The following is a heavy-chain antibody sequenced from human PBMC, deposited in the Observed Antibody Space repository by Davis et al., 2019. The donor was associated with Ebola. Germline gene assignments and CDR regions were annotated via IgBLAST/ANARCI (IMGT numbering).Heavy chain of an antibody. Sequence: GESLKISCEASGFTFSAYAMSWVRQAPGKGLEWVTAISNDGANKYYADSVKGRFTISRDNSKNTLYLQMNSLRAEDTAVYYCAKALGYSSSSHYYYGMDVWGQGTTVTVSS. CDR2: ISNDGANK. J-gene: IGHJ6*02. V-gene: IGHV3-30*18. CDR3: AKALGYSSSSHYYYGMDV. CDR1: GFTFSAYA. D-gene: IGHD6-6*01.